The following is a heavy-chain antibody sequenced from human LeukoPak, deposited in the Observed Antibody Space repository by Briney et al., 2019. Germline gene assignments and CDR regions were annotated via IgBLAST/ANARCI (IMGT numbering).Heavy chain of an antibody. CDR2: IIPIFGTA. D-gene: IGHD2-2*02. CDR1: GGTFSSYA. V-gene: IGHV1-69*05. CDR3: ARGLGYCSSTSCYSPFDY. Sequence: GASVKVSGKASGGTFSSYAISWVRQAPGQGLEWMGGIIPIFGTANYAQKFQGRVTITTDESTSTAYIELSSRRSEDTAVYYCARGLGYCSSTSCYSPFDYWGEGTLVTVSS. J-gene: IGHJ4*02.